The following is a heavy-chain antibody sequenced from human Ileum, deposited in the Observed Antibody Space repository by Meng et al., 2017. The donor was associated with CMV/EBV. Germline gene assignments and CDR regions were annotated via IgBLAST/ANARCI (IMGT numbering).Heavy chain of an antibody. J-gene: IGHJ4*02. D-gene: IGHD2-15*01. CDR1: GGSITSGNYY. CDR3: VRQVVAASFDY. Sequence: QGPLQESGPGLVKPSQTLSPTCTVPGGSITSGNYYWSWIRQPPGRGLEWIGYIYYSGSPYYKPSLKSRVTISLDTSKNQFSLNLRSVTATDSAVYYCVRQVVAASFDYWGQGALVTVSS. CDR2: IYYSGSP. V-gene: IGHV4-30-4*08.